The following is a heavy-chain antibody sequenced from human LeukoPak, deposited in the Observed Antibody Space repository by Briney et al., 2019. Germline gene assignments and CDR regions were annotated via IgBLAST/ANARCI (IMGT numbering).Heavy chain of an antibody. D-gene: IGHD2-8*01. Sequence: SETLSLTCTVSTNSISSAYYWGWIRQPPGKGLEWIGSIYHSGSTYYNPSLKSRVTISVDTSKNQFSLKLSSVTAADTAVYYCARGRSNGWFYWGQGTLVTVSS. CDR2: IYHSGST. CDR3: ARGRSNGWFY. V-gene: IGHV4-38-2*02. J-gene: IGHJ4*02. CDR1: TNSISSAYY.